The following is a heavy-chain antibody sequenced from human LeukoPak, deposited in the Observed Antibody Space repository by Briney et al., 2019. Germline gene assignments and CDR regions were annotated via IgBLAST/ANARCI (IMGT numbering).Heavy chain of an antibody. Sequence: GGSLRLSCAASGFTVSSNYMSWVRQAPGKGLEWVSVIYSGGSTYYADSVKGRFTISRDNSKNTLYLQMNSLRAEDTAVYYCARDSRHCTNGVCYSLTDYYMDVWGKGTTVTVSS. V-gene: IGHV3-53*01. CDR1: GFTVSSNY. J-gene: IGHJ6*03. CDR2: IYSGGST. CDR3: ARDSRHCTNGVCYSLTDYYMDV. D-gene: IGHD2-8*01.